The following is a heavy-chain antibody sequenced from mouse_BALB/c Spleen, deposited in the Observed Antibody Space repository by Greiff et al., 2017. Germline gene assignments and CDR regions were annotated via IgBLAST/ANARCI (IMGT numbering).Heavy chain of an antibody. V-gene: IGHV5-6-5*01. CDR3: ARGGRLRNYAMDY. CDR1: GFTFSSYA. J-gene: IGHJ4*01. Sequence: EVQRVESGGGLVKPGGSLKLSCAASGFTFSSYAMSWVRQTPEKRLEWVASISSGGSTYYPDSMKGRFTISSDNARNILYLQMSSLRSEDTAMYYCARGGRLRNYAMDYWGQGTSVTVSS. CDR2: ISSGGST. D-gene: IGHD1-2*01.